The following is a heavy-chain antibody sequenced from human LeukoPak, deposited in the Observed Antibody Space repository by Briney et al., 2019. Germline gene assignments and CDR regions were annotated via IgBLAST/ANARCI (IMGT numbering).Heavy chain of an antibody. D-gene: IGHD6-13*01. CDR3: ARDQRQVVLGSVDQ. V-gene: IGHV1-18*01. Sequence: GASVTVSRKPSRCTFTQYCIIGVRQAPAQGLEWMGWIRDYKGNTNYAKKLQGRVTMTKHTYTRTAYMEVRSLRSGDTDVYFCARDQRQVVLGSVDQWGQGTLVTVSS. CDR1: RCTFTQYC. CDR2: IRDYKGNT. J-gene: IGHJ4*02.